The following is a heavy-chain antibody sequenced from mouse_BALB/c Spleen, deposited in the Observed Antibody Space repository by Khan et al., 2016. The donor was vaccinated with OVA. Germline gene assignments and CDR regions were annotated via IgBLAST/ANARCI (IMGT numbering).Heavy chain of an antibody. J-gene: IGHJ4*01. CDR3: ARRAPDDAMDY. CDR1: GYIFTSFW. CDR2: IYPATGST. V-gene: IGHV1S132*01. D-gene: IGHD3-3*01. Sequence: VQLQQSGAEVVRPGASVKLSCKPSGYIFTSFWIQWVKQRSGQGLEWIARIYPATGSTYYNEKFKGKATLTADKSSNTVYMHLSSLKSEDSAVYFCARRAPDDAMDYWGQGTSVTVSS.